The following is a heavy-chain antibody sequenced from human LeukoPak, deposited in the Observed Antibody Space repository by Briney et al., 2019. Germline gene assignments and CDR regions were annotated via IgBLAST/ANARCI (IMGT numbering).Heavy chain of an antibody. D-gene: IGHD3-22*01. CDR3: ARAGDLIVVAMGAFDV. Sequence: SQTLSLTCAVSGGSISSGGYSWSWIRQPPGKGLEWIGYIYHGGSTSYNPSLKSRVTISVDRSKDQFSLKLNSVTAADTALYYCARAGDLIVVAMGAFDVWGQGTMVTVSS. J-gene: IGHJ3*01. V-gene: IGHV4-30-2*01. CDR2: IYHGGST. CDR1: GGSISSGGYS.